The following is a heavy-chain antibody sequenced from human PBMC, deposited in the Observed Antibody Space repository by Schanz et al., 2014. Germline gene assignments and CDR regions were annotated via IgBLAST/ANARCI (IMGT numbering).Heavy chain of an antibody. Sequence: QVQLVQSGAELRKPGTSVKVSCKTSGYTFSNDDINWVRQAIGQGPEWMGWISAYNGNTNYAQKLQGRVTMTRDVSISTAYMELSSLASEDTAVYYCARGQRRTIGRPFGPWGQGTLVTVSS. J-gene: IGHJ5*02. CDR3: ARGQRRTIGRPFGP. CDR2: ISAYNGNT. D-gene: IGHD6-25*01. V-gene: IGHV1-8*01. CDR1: GYTFSNDD.